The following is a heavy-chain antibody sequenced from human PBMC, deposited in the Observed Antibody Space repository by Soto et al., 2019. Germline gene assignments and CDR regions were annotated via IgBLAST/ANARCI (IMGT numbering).Heavy chain of an antibody. J-gene: IGHJ5*02. CDR2: MNPNSGNT. V-gene: IGHV1-8*01. CDR3: ARGRRGSGWSWFDP. Sequence: QVQLVQSGAEVKKPGASVKVSCKASEYTFTNYDINWVRQATGQGLEWMGWMNPNSGNTGYAQKFQGRVTMTRNTSISTAYMELSSLRSEDTAVYYCARGRRGSGWSWFDPWGQGTLVTASS. D-gene: IGHD6-19*01. CDR1: EYTFTNYD.